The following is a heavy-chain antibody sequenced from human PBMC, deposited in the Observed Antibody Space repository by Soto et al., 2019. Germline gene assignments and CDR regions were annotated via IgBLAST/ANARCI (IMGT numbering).Heavy chain of an antibody. CDR2: VIPILDML. CDR1: GGTFSSYG. V-gene: IGHV1-69*02. J-gene: IGHJ6*02. D-gene: IGHD1-1*01. CDR3: ARSTTRENRYYGMEV. Sequence: QVQLVQSGAEVKKPGSSVKVSCKASGGTFSSYGISWMRQAPGQGLEWLGRVIPILDMLNYAQKFQSRVTITADKSTSTAYMELSSLRSEDTAVYYCARSTTRENRYYGMEVWGQGTTITVSS.